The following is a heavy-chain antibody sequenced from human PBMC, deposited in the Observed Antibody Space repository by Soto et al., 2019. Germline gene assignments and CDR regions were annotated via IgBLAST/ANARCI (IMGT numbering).Heavy chain of an antibody. CDR3: ARDRYYGSGRYNPFDF. V-gene: IGHV1-3*01. D-gene: IGHD3-10*01. CDR1: GYTFSTYT. CDR2: INAGNGNT. Sequence: QVQLVQSGAEVKKPGASVKVSCKASGYTFSTYTMHWVRQAPGQRLEWMGCINAGNGNTEYSQKFQGRVTITRDTSASTAYMELSSLRSEDTAVYYCARDRYYGSGRYNPFDFWGQGTLVTVSS. J-gene: IGHJ4*02.